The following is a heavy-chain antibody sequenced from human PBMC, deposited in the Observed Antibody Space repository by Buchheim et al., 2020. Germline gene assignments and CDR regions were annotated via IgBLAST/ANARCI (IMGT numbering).Heavy chain of an antibody. D-gene: IGHD3-10*01. V-gene: IGHV4-4*02. J-gene: IGHJ6*03. CDR2: IYDGGRT. CDR1: GGSIDRYVW. Sequence: QVQLQESGPGLVKPSGTLSLTCAVSGGSIDRYVWWTWVRQSPGKGLEWIGEIYDGGRTNYNPSLKSRVAISVDTSKNHFFLKLSSVTAADTAVYYCARQITMVRGLTVNDYYYMDVWGKGTT. CDR3: ARQITMVRGLTVNDYYYMDV.